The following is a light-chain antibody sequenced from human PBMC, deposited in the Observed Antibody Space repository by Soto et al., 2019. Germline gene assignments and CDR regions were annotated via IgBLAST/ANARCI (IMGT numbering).Light chain of an antibody. Sequence: QSALTQPASVSGSPGQSITISCAGSGGDVGIYDLLSWYQQIPGKAPKLIIFEVNRRPSGVSDRFSGFKSGNTASLTISGLQAEDEGYFFCCSYAGNGAWVFGGGTKLTVL. CDR2: EVN. J-gene: IGLJ3*02. V-gene: IGLV2-23*02. CDR1: GGDVGIYDL. CDR3: CSYAGNGAWV.